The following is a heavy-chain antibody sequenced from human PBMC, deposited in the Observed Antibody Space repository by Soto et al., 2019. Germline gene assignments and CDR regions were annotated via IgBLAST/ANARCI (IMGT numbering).Heavy chain of an antibody. CDR1: GGSFNDYP. Sequence: SETLSLTCSMYGGSFNDYPWSWIRQAPGKGLEWIGEINYVGSTNYSPSTNYNPSLKSRVTISVDTSKNQFSLKLSSVTAADTAVYYCARHPSRRYYDSSGYYYPLVYGMDVWAQGTTVTVSS. V-gene: IGHV4-59*08. CDR3: ARHPSRRYYDSSGYYYPLVYGMDV. J-gene: IGHJ6*02. CDR2: INYVGST. D-gene: IGHD3-22*01.